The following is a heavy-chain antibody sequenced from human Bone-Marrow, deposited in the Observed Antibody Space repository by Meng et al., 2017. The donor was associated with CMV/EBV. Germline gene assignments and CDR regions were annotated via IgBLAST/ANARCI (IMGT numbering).Heavy chain of an antibody. CDR3: ARAYCSSTSCYTFD. Sequence: GESLKISCAASGFTFSSYAMHWVRQAPGKGLEWVAVISYDGSNKYYADSVKGRFTISRDNSKNTLYLQMNSLRAEDTAVYYCARAYCSSTSCYTFDWGQGTLVTFSS. V-gene: IGHV3-30*04. CDR2: ISYDGSNK. D-gene: IGHD2-2*02. CDR1: GFTFSSYA. J-gene: IGHJ4*02.